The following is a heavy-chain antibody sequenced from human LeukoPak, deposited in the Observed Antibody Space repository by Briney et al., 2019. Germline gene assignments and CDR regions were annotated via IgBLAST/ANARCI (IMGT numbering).Heavy chain of an antibody. D-gene: IGHD5-18*01. Sequence: SQTLSLTCTVSGGSFSSGSYYWSWIRQPAGKGLEWIGRIYTSGSTNYNPSLKSRVTISVDTSKNQFSLKLSSVTAADTAVYYCAREGYSYGFDYWGQGTLVTVSS. J-gene: IGHJ4*02. CDR3: AREGYSYGFDY. V-gene: IGHV4-61*02. CDR2: IYTSGST. CDR1: GGSFSSGSYY.